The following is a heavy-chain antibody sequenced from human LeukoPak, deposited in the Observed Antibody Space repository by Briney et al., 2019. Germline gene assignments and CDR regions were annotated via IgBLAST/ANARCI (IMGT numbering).Heavy chain of an antibody. Sequence: SETLSLTCTVSGGSISSGSYYWSWIRQPAGKGLEWIGRIYTSGSTNYNPSLKSRVTISVDTSKNQFSLKLSSVTAADTAVYYCARAGDPLAFWFDPWGQGTLVTVSS. J-gene: IGHJ5*02. CDR1: GGSISSGSYY. CDR3: ARAGDPLAFWFDP. V-gene: IGHV4-61*02. CDR2: IYTSGST. D-gene: IGHD3-16*01.